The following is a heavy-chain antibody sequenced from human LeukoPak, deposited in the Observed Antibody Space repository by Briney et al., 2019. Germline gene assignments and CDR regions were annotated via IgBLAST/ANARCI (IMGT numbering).Heavy chain of an antibody. J-gene: IGHJ4*02. V-gene: IGHV4-59*01. CDR1: GGSISSYY. Sequence: SETLSLTCTVSGGSISSYYWSCIRQPPGKGLEWIAYLFYSGSTDYNPSLESRVTISVDTSKNQFSLKLRSVTAADTAVYYCARDVLGDYWGLGTLVTVSS. D-gene: IGHD3-3*02. CDR2: LFYSGST. CDR3: ARDVLGDY.